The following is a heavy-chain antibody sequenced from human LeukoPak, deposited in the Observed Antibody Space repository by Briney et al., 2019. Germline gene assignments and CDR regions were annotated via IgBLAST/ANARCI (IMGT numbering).Heavy chain of an antibody. D-gene: IGHD3-22*01. Sequence: GGSLRLSCAASGFTFSSYAMSWVRQTPGKGLEWVSAVSGYGDRTYYADSVRGRFTISRDNSRSTLYLQVNSLRAEDTAIYYCAMSYYYDSSGYYHGEGAFDIWGQETMVTVSS. CDR3: AMSYYYDSSGYYHGEGAFDI. J-gene: IGHJ3*02. V-gene: IGHV3-23*01. CDR1: GFTFSSYA. CDR2: VSGYGDRT.